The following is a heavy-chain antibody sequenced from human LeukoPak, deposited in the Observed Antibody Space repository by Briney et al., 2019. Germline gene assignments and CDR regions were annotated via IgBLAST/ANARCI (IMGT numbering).Heavy chain of an antibody. CDR2: MYYSGST. D-gene: IGHD2-8*01. V-gene: IGHV4-39*01. J-gene: IGHJ4*02. CDR1: GVSFSNSDYY. CDR3: ARQMYGLLYPDF. Sequence: PSETLSLTCTISGVSFSNSDYYWGWVRQPPGKGLEWLATMYYSGSTYYNPSLRSRPTLSADTSKNQITLKLSSVTAADTAVYYCARQMYGLLYPDFWGQGTLVAVSS.